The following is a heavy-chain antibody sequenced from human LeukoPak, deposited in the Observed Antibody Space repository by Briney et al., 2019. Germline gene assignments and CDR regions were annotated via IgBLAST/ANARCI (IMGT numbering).Heavy chain of an antibody. CDR1: GYTFTSYD. V-gene: IGHV1-8*03. D-gene: IGHD2-2*01. CDR2: MNPNSGNT. CDR3: ARGVVVPAATSYYMDV. J-gene: IGHJ6*03. Sequence: ASVKVSCKASGYTFTSYDINWVRQATGQGLEWMGWMNPNSGNTGYAQKFQGRVTITRNTSISTAYMELSSLRSEDTAVYYCARGVVVPAATSYYMDVWGKGTTVTVSS.